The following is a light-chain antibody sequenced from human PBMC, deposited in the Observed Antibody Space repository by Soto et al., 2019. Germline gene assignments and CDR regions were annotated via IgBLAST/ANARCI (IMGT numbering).Light chain of an antibody. Sequence: QPVLTQPASVSGPPGQSITISCTGTSSDVGGYDYVSWYQQHPGKAPKLMLYDVSNRPSGLSNRFSGSKSGNTASLTISGLQAEDEADYFCTSYAGSSTLYVFGTGTKLTVL. CDR3: TSYAGSSTLYV. V-gene: IGLV2-14*01. CDR2: DVS. CDR1: SSDVGGYDY. J-gene: IGLJ1*01.